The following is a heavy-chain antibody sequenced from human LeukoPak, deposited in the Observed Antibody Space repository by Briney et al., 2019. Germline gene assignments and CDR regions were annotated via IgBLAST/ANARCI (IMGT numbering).Heavy chain of an antibody. D-gene: IGHD3-3*01. V-gene: IGHV3-30*18. CDR1: GFTFSSYG. CDR2: ISYDGSNK. J-gene: IGHJ6*02. Sequence: PGGSLRLSCAASGFTFSSYGMHWVRQAPGKGLEWVAVISYDGSNKYYADSVKGRFTISRDNSKNTLYLQMNSLRAEGTAVYYCAKDHGPFFREYYYYGMDVWGQGTTVTVSS. CDR3: AKDHGPFFREYYYYGMDV.